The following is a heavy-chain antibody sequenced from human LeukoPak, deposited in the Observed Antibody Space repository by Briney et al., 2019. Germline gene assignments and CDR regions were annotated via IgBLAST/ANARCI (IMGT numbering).Heavy chain of an antibody. CDR1: GFTSSSYA. D-gene: IGHD3-10*01. CDR2: ISASGGST. V-gene: IGHV3-23*01. J-gene: IGHJ4*02. Sequence: GGSLRLSCAASGFTSSSYAMSWVRQAPGKGLEWVSAISASGGSTYYADSVKGRFTISRDNSKNTLYLQMNSLRAEDTGVYYCAKAPIRGVTGGYFDYWGQGTLVTVSS. CDR3: AKAPIRGVTGGYFDY.